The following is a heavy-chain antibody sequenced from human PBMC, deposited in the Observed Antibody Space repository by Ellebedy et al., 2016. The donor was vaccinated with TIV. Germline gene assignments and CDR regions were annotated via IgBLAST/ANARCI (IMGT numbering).Heavy chain of an antibody. D-gene: IGHD4-23*01. CDR2: IIPILGKA. Sequence: AASVKVSCKASGGTFSSYGFSWVRQAPGQGLEWMGGIIPILGKANYAQKFQGRVTITADESTYTAYMELSSLRSEDTAVYYCARVGNYYGGNPSYYFDYWGQGTLVTVSS. J-gene: IGHJ4*02. CDR1: GGTFSSYG. CDR3: ARVGNYYGGNPSYYFDY. V-gene: IGHV1-69*10.